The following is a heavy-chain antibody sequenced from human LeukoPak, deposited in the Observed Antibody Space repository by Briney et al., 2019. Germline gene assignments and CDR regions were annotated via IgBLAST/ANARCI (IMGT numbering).Heavy chain of an antibody. CDR2: ISSSSSYI. CDR3: ARDQREQWLVFYFDY. CDR1: GFTLSSYS. D-gene: IGHD6-19*01. J-gene: IGHJ4*02. Sequence: GGSLRLSCAASGFTLSSYSMNWVRQAPGKGLEWVSSISSSSSYIYYADSVKGQFTISRDNAKNSLYLQMNSLRAEDTAVYYCARDQREQWLVFYFDYWGQGTLVTVSS. V-gene: IGHV3-21*01.